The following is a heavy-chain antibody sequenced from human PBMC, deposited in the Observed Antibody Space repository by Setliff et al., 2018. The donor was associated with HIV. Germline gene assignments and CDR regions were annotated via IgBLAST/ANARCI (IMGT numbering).Heavy chain of an antibody. CDR2: IIPIFGTT. CDR1: GGTFSSYA. J-gene: IGHJ3*02. V-gene: IGHV1-69*06. Sequence: SVKVSCKASGGTFSSYAIHWVRQAPGQGLEWMGRIIPIFGTTNYAQKFQGRVTITADKSTSTAYMELSSLRSEDTAVYFCASGMRWDTAMGDAFDIWGQGTMVT. D-gene: IGHD5-18*01. CDR3: ASGMRWDTAMGDAFDI.